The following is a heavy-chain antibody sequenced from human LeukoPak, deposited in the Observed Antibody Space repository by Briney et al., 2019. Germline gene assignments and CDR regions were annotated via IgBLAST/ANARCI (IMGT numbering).Heavy chain of an antibody. CDR3: ARCRDIGTYNLLRY. Sequence: GGSLRLSCAASGFTFSSYEMNWLRQAPGKGLEWVSYISSSGSTIYYADSVKGRFTISRDNSKNTLYLQMNSLRADDTAVYYCARCRDIGTYNLLRYWGQGALVTVSS. D-gene: IGHD1-26*01. V-gene: IGHV3-48*03. CDR2: ISSSGSTI. CDR1: GFTFSSYE. J-gene: IGHJ4*02.